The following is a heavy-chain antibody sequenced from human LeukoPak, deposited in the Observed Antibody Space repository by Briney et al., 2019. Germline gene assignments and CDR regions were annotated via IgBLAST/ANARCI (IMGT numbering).Heavy chain of an antibody. Sequence: GESLKISCQGSGYSFTTYWIAWVRQMPGKGLDWMGIIYPGDSDTRYSPSFQGQVTISVDKSISTAYLQWSSLKASDTAMYYCATSGRGDYYDYWGQGTLVKVSS. V-gene: IGHV5-51*01. CDR3: ATSGRGDYYDY. CDR2: IYPGDSDT. D-gene: IGHD1-14*01. J-gene: IGHJ4*02. CDR1: GYSFTTYW.